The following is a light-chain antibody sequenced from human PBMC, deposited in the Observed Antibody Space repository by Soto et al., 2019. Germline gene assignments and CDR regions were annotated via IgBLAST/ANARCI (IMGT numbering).Light chain of an antibody. J-gene: IGLJ3*02. CDR2: EVS. CDR3: TSYAGGHQLWV. Sequence: QSALTQPPSASGSPGQSVTVSCTGSSSDVGAYNFVSWYQQHPGKAPKLMIYEVSKRPSGVPDRFSGSKSGNTASLTVSGLQAEDEADYYCTSYAGGHQLWVFGGGTKLTVL. CDR1: SSDVGAYNF. V-gene: IGLV2-8*01.